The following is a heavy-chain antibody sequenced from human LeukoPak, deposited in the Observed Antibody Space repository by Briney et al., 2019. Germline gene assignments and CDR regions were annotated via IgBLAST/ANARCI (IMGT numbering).Heavy chain of an antibody. CDR3: ARRRWYGGFDF. D-gene: IGHD3-10*01. V-gene: IGHV4-39*01. CDR1: GASISSSAYF. Sequence: PSETLSLTCIVSGASISSSAYFWGWIRQPPGKGLEWIGSIYYSGKTYYSASLKSRVTMSVDTSKNLFSLRLTSVTAADTAIFYCARRRWYGGFDFWGQGTLVTVSS. J-gene: IGHJ4*02. CDR2: IYYSGKT.